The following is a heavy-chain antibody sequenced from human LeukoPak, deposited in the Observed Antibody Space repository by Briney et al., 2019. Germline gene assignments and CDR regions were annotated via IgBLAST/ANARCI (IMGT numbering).Heavy chain of an antibody. Sequence: SETLPLTCAVYGGSFSGYYWSWIRQPPGKGLEWIGEINHSGSTNYNPSLKSRVTISVDTSKNQFSLKLSSVTAADTAVYYCAKGGWYYYYGMDVWGKGTTVTVPS. CDR1: GGSFSGYY. J-gene: IGHJ6*04. CDR3: AKGGWYYYYGMDV. V-gene: IGHV4-34*01. CDR2: INHSGST. D-gene: IGHD6-19*01.